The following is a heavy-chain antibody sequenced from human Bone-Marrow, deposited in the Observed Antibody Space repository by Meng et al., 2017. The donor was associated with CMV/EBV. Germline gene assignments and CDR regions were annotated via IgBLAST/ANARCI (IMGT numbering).Heavy chain of an antibody. D-gene: IGHD2-8*02. J-gene: IGHJ5*02. Sequence: QVQLVQAGAEGKKPGAAVKASCKTSCNAFRTLGVTWVRQGPGPGLEWMGGIIPNFGTANYAQKFQGRVTITADESTSTAYMELSSLRSEDTAVYYCARGEGLLGDWFDPWGQGTLVTVSS. V-gene: IGHV1-69*13. CDR1: CNAFRTLG. CDR3: ARGEGLLGDWFDP. CDR2: IIPNFGTA.